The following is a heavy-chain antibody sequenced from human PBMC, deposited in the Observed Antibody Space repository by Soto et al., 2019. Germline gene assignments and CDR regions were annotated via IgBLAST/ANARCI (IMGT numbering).Heavy chain of an antibody. J-gene: IGHJ6*02. D-gene: IGHD6-13*01. CDR1: GFTFSSYG. CDR2: IWYDGSTK. Sequence: GGSLRLSCAASGFTFSSYGMHWVRQAPGKGLEWVAVIWYDGSTKNYADSVKGRFTISRDNSKNTLSLQMNSLRAEDTAVYYCARELKQQAVGDYFYGLHAWGQGTTVNVSS. CDR3: ARELKQQAVGDYFYGLHA. V-gene: IGHV3-33*01.